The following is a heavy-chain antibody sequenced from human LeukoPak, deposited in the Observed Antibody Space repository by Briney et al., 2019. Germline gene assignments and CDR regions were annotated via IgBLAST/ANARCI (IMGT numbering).Heavy chain of an antibody. CDR3: ARASPQRYGDFDI. CDR2: IKTDGTTT. D-gene: IGHD4/OR15-4a*01. J-gene: IGHJ3*02. V-gene: IGHV3-74*01. CDR1: GFTFSSYW. Sequence: PGGSLRLSCAASGFTFSSYWMHWVRQGPGKGLVWVSRIKTDGTTTNYADSVKGQFTISRDNAKNTLYLQMNGLTVEDTAVYYCARASPQRYGDFDIWGQGTMVSVPS.